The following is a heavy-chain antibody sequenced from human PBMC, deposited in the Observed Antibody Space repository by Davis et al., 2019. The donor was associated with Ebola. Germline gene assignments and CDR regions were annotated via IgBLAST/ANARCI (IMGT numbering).Heavy chain of an antibody. CDR2: LGLGADT. J-gene: IGHJ3*02. D-gene: IGHD6-19*01. CDR3: AKDTSNVWFDI. CDR1: GFIFSSYV. Sequence: GGSLRLSCAASGFIFSSYVMSWVRQAPGKGLECVSTLGLGADTYYADSVKGRFTISRDNSKNTLYLQMNSLRVEDTAIYYCAKDTSNVWFDIWGQGTMVTVSS. V-gene: IGHV3-23*01.